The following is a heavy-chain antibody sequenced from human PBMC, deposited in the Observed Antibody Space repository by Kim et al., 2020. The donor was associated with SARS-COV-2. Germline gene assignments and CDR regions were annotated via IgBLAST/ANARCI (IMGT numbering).Heavy chain of an antibody. V-gene: IGHV3-33*01. CDR2: IWYDGSNK. CDR3: ARDAKYYDILTGYYPPYYYYGMDV. CDR1: GFTFSSYG. Sequence: GGSLRLSCAASGFTFSSYGMHWVRQAPGKGLEWVAVIWYDGSNKYYADSLKGRFTISRDNSKNTLYLQMNSLRAEDTAVYYCARDAKYYDILTGYYPPYYYYGMDVWGQGTTVTVSS. J-gene: IGHJ6*02. D-gene: IGHD3-9*01.